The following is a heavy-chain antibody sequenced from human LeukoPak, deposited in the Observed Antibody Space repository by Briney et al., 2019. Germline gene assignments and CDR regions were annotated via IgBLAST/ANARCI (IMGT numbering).Heavy chain of an antibody. V-gene: IGHV3-7*03. CDR3: ARGCCSVSGLYFEF. D-gene: IGHD3-9*01. J-gene: IGHJ4*02. Sequence: GGSLRLSCAASGFTFSNYFMGWVRQAPGKGLEWVANINKDGSGTSYADSVKGRFTISRDNAKNSLYLQMNGLRVEDTAVYYCARGCCSVSGLYFEFWGQGSLVTVSS. CDR1: GFTFSNYF. CDR2: INKDGSGT.